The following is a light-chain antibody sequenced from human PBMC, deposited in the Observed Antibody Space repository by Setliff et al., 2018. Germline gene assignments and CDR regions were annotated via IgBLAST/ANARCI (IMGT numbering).Light chain of an antibody. J-gene: IGLJ1*01. CDR3: ISYAGSNNYV. CDR1: SSDVGSYNL. V-gene: IGLV2-14*02. Sequence: QSALTQPASVSGSPGQSITISCTGTSSDVGSYNLVSWYQQHPGKAPKLMIYEVTKRPSGVSNRFSGSKSGNTASLTVSGLQAEDEADYYCISYAGSNNYVFGTGTKVTVL. CDR2: EVT.